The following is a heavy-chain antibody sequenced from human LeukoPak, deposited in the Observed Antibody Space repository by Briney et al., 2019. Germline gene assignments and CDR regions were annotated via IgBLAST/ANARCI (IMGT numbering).Heavy chain of an antibody. CDR2: ISSSSSTI. CDR1: GFTFSSYS. D-gene: IGHD3-10*01. CDR3: ARVSGVRGNYFDY. V-gene: IGHV3-48*04. Sequence: GGSLRLSCAASGFTFSSYSMNWVRQAPGKGLEWVSYISSSSSTIYYADSVKGRFTISRDNAKNSLYLQMNSLRAEDTAVYYCARVSGVRGNYFDYWGQGTLVTVSS. J-gene: IGHJ4*02.